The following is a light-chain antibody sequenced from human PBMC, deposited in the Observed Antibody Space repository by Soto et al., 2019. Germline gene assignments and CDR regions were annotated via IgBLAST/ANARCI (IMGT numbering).Light chain of an antibody. Sequence: EIVLMQSPGTLSLSPGERATLSCRASQSVSSSYLAWYQQKPGQAPRLLIYGASSRATGIPDRFSGSGSGTHFTLTISRLEPEDFAVYYCQQYGSSPFTFGPGTKVDIK. V-gene: IGKV3-20*01. CDR3: QQYGSSPFT. CDR1: QSVSSSY. CDR2: GAS. J-gene: IGKJ3*01.